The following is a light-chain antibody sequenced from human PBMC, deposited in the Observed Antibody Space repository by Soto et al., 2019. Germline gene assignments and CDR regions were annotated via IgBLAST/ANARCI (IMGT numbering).Light chain of an antibody. V-gene: IGKV1-5*01. Sequence: IPMTPSPSTLFASVGNRVTIPCRASQSISSWLAWYQQKPGKAPKLLVYDASTLETGVPSRFSGSGSGAEFTLTITGLQPEDIATYSCQHYASFWSFGQGTKVDI. CDR1: QSISSW. CDR2: DAS. CDR3: QHYASFWS. J-gene: IGKJ1*01.